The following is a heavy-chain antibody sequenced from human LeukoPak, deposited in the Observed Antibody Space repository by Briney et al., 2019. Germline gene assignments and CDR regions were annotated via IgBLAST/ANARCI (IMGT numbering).Heavy chain of an antibody. CDR3: ARSSYSNGEANDY. CDR2: INSDGSST. D-gene: IGHD4-11*01. V-gene: IGHV3-74*01. CDR1: GFTFSSYW. J-gene: IGHJ4*02. Sequence: PGGSLRLSCAASGFTFSSYWMHWVRQAPGKGLVWVSRINSDGSSTSYADSVKGRSTISRDNAKNTLYLQMNSLRAEDTAVYYCARSSYSNGEANDYWGQGTLVTVSS.